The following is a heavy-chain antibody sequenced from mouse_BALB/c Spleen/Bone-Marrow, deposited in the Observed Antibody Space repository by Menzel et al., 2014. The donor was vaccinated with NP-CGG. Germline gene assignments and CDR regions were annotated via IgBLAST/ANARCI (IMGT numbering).Heavy chain of an antibody. CDR2: IFPGTGTT. CDR3: ASRDSSGYVPDY. J-gene: IGHJ2*01. V-gene: IGHV1S132*01. CDR1: GYTFTSYW. Sequence: VQLQQSGAELVKPGASVKLSCKTSGYTFTSYWIQWVKQRPGQGLGWIGEIFPGTGTTYYNEKFKGKATLTIDTSSSTAYMQLSSRPSEDSAVYFCASRDSSGYVPDYWGQGTTLTVSS. D-gene: IGHD3-2*01.